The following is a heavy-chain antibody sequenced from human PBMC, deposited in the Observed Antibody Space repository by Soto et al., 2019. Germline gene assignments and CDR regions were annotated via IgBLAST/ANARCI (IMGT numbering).Heavy chain of an antibody. CDR2: IYWDDDK. Sequence: SGPTLVNPTQTLTLTCTFSGFSLSASGVGVGWIRQPPGKALECLASIYWDDDKRYSPSLNNRLTVTKDTSKNQVVLTMTNMDPVDTATYYCAHRQSVRFCSGGTCYSNWFDPWGQGTLVTVSS. CDR3: AHRQSVRFCSGGTCYSNWFDP. D-gene: IGHD2-15*01. V-gene: IGHV2-5*02. CDR1: GFSLSASGVG. J-gene: IGHJ5*02.